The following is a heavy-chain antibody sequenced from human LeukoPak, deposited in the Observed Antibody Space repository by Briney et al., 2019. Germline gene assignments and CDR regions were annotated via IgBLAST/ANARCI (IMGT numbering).Heavy chain of an antibody. V-gene: IGHV4-59*06. CDR3: ARRYCSSTSCYAFDY. Sequence: SETLSLTCTVSGGSISSYYWCWIRQPPGKGLEWIGYIYYSGSTYYNPSLKSRVTISVDTSKNQFSLKLSSVTAADTALYYCARRYCSSTSCYAFDYWGQGTLVTVSS. CDR1: GGSISSYY. CDR2: IYYSGST. D-gene: IGHD2-2*01. J-gene: IGHJ4*02.